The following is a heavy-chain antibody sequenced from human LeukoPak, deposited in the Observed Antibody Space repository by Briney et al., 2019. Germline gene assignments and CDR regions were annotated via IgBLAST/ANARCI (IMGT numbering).Heavy chain of an antibody. D-gene: IGHD1-14*01. CDR2: IKQDGSEK. CDR3: AKKYNTGLDP. J-gene: IGHJ5*02. V-gene: IGHV3-7*03. Sequence: GGSLRLSCKASRFTFNTYWMTWARQAPGKGLEWVANIKQDGSEKYYVDSVKGRFTISRDNAKNSLYLQMNSLRAEDTAVYYCAKKYNTGLDPWGQGTLVTVSS. CDR1: RFTFNTYW.